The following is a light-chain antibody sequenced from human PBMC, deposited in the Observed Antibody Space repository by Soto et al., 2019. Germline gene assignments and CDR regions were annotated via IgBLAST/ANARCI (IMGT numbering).Light chain of an antibody. CDR2: DVS. CDR1: QSVSSY. J-gene: IGKJ4*01. CDR3: QQRSNWPPGLT. Sequence: EIVLTQSPATLSLSPGERATLSCRASQSVSSYLAWYQQKPGQAPRLLIYDVSNRATGIPARFSGSGSGTDFTLTISSLGPEDFAVYYCQQRSNWPPGLTFGGGTKVEIK. V-gene: IGKV3-11*01.